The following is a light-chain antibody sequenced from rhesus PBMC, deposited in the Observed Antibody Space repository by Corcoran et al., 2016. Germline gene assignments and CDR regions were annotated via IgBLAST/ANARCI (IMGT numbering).Light chain of an antibody. V-gene: IGKV1-74*01. CDR1: ENVNNY. J-gene: IGKJ2*01. CDR2: KAS. Sequence: DIQMTQSPSSLSASVGDRVTITCRASENVNNYLIWYQQKPGKAPKLLIYKASTLQSGVPSRFSGGGSGTDYTFTISGLQPEDVATYYCQHGYGTPYSFGQGTKVEIK. CDR3: QHGYGTPYS.